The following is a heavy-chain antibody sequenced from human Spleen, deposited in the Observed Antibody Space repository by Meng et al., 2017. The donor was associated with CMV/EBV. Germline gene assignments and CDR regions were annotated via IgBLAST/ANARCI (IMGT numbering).Heavy chain of an antibody. D-gene: IGHD6-19*01. CDR2: ITSNNNYI. CDR3: ARDYSSGFDS. V-gene: IGHV3-21*01. CDR1: GFTFSTYN. Sequence: EVQLVESGGGLVKPGGSLRLSCAASGFTFSTYNMNWVRQAPGKGLEWISSITSNNNYISYADSVKGRFTSSRDNAKNSLFLQMNSLRAEDTAVYYCARDYSSGFDSWGQGTLVTVSS. J-gene: IGHJ4*02.